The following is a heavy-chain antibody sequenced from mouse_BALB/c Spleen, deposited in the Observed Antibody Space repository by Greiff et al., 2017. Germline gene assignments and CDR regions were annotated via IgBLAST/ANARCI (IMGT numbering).Heavy chain of an antibody. D-gene: IGHD2-4*01. Sequence: EVQLVESGGDLVKPGGSLKLSCAASGFTFSSYGMSWVRQTPDKRLEWVATISSGGSYTYYPDSVKGRFTISRDNAKNTLYLQMSSLKSEDTAMYYCARGYGDYDVWFAYWGQGTLVTVSA. CDR1: GFTFSSYG. V-gene: IGHV5-6*01. J-gene: IGHJ3*01. CDR2: ISSGGSYT. CDR3: ARGYGDYDVWFAY.